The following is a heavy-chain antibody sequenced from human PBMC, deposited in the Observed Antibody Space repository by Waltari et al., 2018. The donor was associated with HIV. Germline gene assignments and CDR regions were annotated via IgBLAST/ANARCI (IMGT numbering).Heavy chain of an antibody. V-gene: IGHV4-38-2*01. CDR2: VYHSGAT. Sequence: QVQLQESGPGLLKPSETLSLTCVVSGYSISSDDNWGWVRQPPGKGLEWIGSVYHSGATIHNPPLNSRVTISIDTSKSQFSLKLSSVTAADTAVYYCARAGVVPALFDLWGRGTLVTVSS. D-gene: IGHD2-2*01. CDR1: GYSISSDDN. J-gene: IGHJ2*01. CDR3: ARAGVVPALFDL.